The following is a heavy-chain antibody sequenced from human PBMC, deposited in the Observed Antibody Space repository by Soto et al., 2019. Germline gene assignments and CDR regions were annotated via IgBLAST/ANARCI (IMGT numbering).Heavy chain of an antibody. Sequence: VQLVQSGAEVKNPGEDLKISCKGSGYSFTSYWIGWVRQMPGKGLEWMWIIYPGDSDTRYSPSFQGQVTISADKSISTAYLQWSSLKASDTAMYYCARSRVYYDSSGYYTYYFDYWGQGTLVTVSS. D-gene: IGHD3-22*01. J-gene: IGHJ4*02. CDR2: IYPGDSDT. V-gene: IGHV5-51*03. CDR3: ARSRVYYDSSGYYTYYFDY. CDR1: GYSFTSYW.